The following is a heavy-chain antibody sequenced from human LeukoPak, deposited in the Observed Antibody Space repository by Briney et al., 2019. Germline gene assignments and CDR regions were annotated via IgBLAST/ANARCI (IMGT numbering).Heavy chain of an antibody. J-gene: IGHJ3*02. CDR1: GGTFSSYA. CDR3: ARTLEETQMYYYVSPGYAFDI. V-gene: IGHV1-69*01. D-gene: IGHD3-10*02. Sequence: GSSVKVSCKASGGTFSSYAISWVRQAPGQGLEWMGGIIPIFGTANYAQKFQGRVTITADESTSTAYMELSSLRSEDTAVYYCARTLEETQMYYYVSPGYAFDIWGQGTMVTVSS. CDR2: IIPIFGTA.